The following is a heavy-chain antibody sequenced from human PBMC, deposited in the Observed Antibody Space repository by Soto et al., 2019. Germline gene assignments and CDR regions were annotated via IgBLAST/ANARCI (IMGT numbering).Heavy chain of an antibody. CDR1: GFTFSSYA. D-gene: IGHD6-13*01. CDR3: AKDGYSSSSGDVSAFDI. Sequence: GGSLRLSCAASGFTFSSYAMSWVRQAPGKGLEWVSAISGSGGSTYYADSVKGRFTISRDNSKNTLYLQMNSLRAEDTAVYYCAKDGYSSSSGDVSAFDIWGQGTMVTVSS. V-gene: IGHV3-23*01. CDR2: ISGSGGST. J-gene: IGHJ3*02.